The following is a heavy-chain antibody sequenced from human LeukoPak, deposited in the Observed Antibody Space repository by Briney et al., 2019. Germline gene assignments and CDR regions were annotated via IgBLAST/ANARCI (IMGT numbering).Heavy chain of an antibody. CDR3: ARAGYSYGPYYFDY. Sequence: SETLSLTCTVSGGSISSYYWSWIRQPPGKGLEWIGYIYYSGSTNYNPSLKSRVTISVDTSKNQFSLKLSSVTAADTAVYYCARAGYSYGPYYFDYWGQGTLVTVSS. J-gene: IGHJ4*02. CDR1: GGSISSYY. V-gene: IGHV4-59*01. CDR2: IYYSGST. D-gene: IGHD5-18*01.